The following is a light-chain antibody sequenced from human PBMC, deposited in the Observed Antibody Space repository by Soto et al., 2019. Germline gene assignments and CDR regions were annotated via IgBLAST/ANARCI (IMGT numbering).Light chain of an antibody. Sequence: DIQRTQPHYTQSASVGDRVTITFRASQSISSWLAWYQQKPGKAPKLLIYKASSLESGVPSRFSGSGSGTEFTLTISSLQPDDFATYYCQQYNSYWTFGQGTKV. CDR1: QSISSW. CDR2: KAS. CDR3: QQYNSYWT. J-gene: IGKJ1*01. V-gene: IGKV1-5*03.